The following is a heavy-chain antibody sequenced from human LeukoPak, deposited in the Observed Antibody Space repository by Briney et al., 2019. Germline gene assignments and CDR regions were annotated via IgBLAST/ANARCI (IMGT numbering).Heavy chain of an antibody. CDR2: INHSGST. V-gene: IGHV4-34*01. Sequence: PSETLSLTCAVYGGSFSGYYWSWIRQPSGKGLEWIGEINHSGSTNYNPSLKSRVTISVDTSKNQFSLKLSSVTAADTAVYYCARRYYGSGLKFDYWGQGTLVTVSS. CDR3: ARRYYGSGLKFDY. D-gene: IGHD3-10*01. CDR1: GGSFSGYY. J-gene: IGHJ4*02.